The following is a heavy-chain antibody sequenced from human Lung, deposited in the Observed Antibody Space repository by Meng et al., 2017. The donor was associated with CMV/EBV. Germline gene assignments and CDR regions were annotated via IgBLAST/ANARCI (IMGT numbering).Heavy chain of an antibody. CDR2: IKGKTDGETT. CDR1: GLTFSDAW. CDR3: STRRKFRGVDHFDY. Sequence: GESXKISCAASGLTFSDAWMTWVRQAPGKGLEWVGRIKGKTDGETTDYAAPVKGRFTISRDDSKDMVYLQMNSLKTEDTAVYYCSTRRKFRGVDHFDYWGQGTRVTCAS. D-gene: IGHD3-10*01. V-gene: IGHV3-15*01. J-gene: IGHJ4*02.